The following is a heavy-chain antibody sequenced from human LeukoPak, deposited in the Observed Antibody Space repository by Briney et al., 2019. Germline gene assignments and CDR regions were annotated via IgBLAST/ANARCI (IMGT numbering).Heavy chain of an antibody. D-gene: IGHD4-11*01. J-gene: IGHJ6*03. V-gene: IGHV1-69*05. CDR3: ARGESGATVTTHYYYYMDV. Sequence: SVKVSCKASGGTFSSYAISWVRQAPGQGLEWMGGIIPIFGTANYAQKCQGRVTITTDESTSTAYMELSSLRSEDTAVYYCARGESGATVTTHYYYYMDVWGKGTTVTVSS. CDR2: IIPIFGTA. CDR1: GGTFSSYA.